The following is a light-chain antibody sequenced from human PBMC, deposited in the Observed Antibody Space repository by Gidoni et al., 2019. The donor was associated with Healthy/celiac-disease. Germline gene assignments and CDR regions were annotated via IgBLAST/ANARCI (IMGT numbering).Light chain of an antibody. CDR3: QQYNSYSQT. V-gene: IGKV1-5*03. Sequence: IHLTPPPSTLSASVGDRVTITCRASQSISSRLAWYQQKPGKAPKLLIYKASSLESGVPSRFSGSGSGTEFTLTISSLQPDDFATDYCQQYNSYSQTFGQGTKVEIK. CDR1: QSISSR. CDR2: KAS. J-gene: IGKJ1*01.